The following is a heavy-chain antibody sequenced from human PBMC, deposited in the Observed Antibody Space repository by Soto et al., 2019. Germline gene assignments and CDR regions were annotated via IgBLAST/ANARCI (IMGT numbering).Heavy chain of an antibody. Sequence: EVQLLESGGGLVQPGGSLRLSCAASGFTFSSYAMSWVRQAPGKGLEWVSAISGSGGSTYYADSVKGRFPISRDNSKNTLYLQMNSLRAEDTAVYYCAKGRYSSGWYFDYWGQGTLVTVSS. CDR2: ISGSGGST. D-gene: IGHD6-19*01. CDR1: GFTFSSYA. CDR3: AKGRYSSGWYFDY. J-gene: IGHJ4*02. V-gene: IGHV3-23*01.